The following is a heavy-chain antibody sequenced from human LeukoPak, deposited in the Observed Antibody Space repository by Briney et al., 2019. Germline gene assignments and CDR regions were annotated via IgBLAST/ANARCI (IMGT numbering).Heavy chain of an antibody. CDR1: GFTFSSYE. Sequence: HPGGSLRLSCAASGFTFSSYEMNWVRQAPGKGLEWVSYISSSGSTIYYADSVKGRFTISRDNAKNSLYLQMNSLRAEDTAVYYCARAATGLKGNGFDYWGQGTLVTVSS. D-gene: IGHD1-1*01. V-gene: IGHV3-48*03. J-gene: IGHJ4*02. CDR3: ARAATGLKGNGFDY. CDR2: ISSSGSTI.